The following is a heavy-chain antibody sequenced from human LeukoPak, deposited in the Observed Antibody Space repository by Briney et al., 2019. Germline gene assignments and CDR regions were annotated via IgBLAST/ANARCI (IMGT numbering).Heavy chain of an antibody. CDR3: ARDFSGYDLRY. CDR1: GYTFNGYY. CDR2: INPNSGGT. J-gene: IGHJ4*02. D-gene: IGHD5-12*01. V-gene: IGHV1-2*02. Sequence: ASLKVSCKAAGYTFNGYYMHWVRQAPGQGLELMGWINPNSGGTNYAQKFQGRVTMTGDTPINTAYLELSRLTYDDTAVYFCARDFSGYDLRYWGQGTQVTVSS.